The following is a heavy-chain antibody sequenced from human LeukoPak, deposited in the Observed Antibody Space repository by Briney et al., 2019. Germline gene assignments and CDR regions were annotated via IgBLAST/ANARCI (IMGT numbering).Heavy chain of an antibody. J-gene: IGHJ3*02. Sequence: AETLSLTCTVPGGSISKYYWNWIRQPAGKGLEWIGRIYISGSTNHNPSLKSRVTMSVDTSKNQFSLKLSSVTAADTAVYYCARDKSRTYGSADAFDIWGQGTMVTVSS. V-gene: IGHV4-4*07. CDR3: ARDKSRTYGSADAFDI. CDR1: GGSISKYY. D-gene: IGHD3-10*01. CDR2: IYISGST.